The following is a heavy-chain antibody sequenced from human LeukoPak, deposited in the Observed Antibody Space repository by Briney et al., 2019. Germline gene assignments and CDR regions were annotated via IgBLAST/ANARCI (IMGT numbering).Heavy chain of an antibody. CDR3: ARDLSPVVRASPMGY. Sequence: GGSLRLSCAASGFSFSNSGMHWVRQAPGKGLEWVALITYDGYYKYYSGSVKGRFTISSDTSKNTLSLQMNSLRAEDTAVYYCARDLSPVVRASPMGYWGQGTLVTVSS. J-gene: IGHJ4*02. CDR1: GFSFSNSG. D-gene: IGHD3-10*01. CDR2: ITYDGYYK. V-gene: IGHV3-30*03.